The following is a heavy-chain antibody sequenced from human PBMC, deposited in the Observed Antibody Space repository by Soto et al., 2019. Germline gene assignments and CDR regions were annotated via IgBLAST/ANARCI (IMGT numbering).Heavy chain of an antibody. V-gene: IGHV1-69*01. J-gene: IGHJ5*02. Sequence: QVQLVQSGAEVKKPGSSVKVSCKASGGTFSSYGINWVRQAPGQGREWMGEIIPMFGTTKYAQKFQGRLTITADEPTSTAYMYLSSLRSEDTAVYYCARDSSGYSNWFDPWGQGTLVTVSP. CDR3: ARDSSGYSNWFDP. CDR1: GGTFSSYG. D-gene: IGHD5-12*01. CDR2: IIPMFGTT.